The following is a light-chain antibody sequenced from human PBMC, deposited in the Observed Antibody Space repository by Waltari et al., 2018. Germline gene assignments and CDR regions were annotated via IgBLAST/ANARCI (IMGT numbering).Light chain of an antibody. CDR2: DAS. CDR3: QQRSNWPRYT. J-gene: IGKJ2*01. CDR1: QSVSSY. Sequence: EIVLTQSPATLSLPPGERAPLSCRASQSVSSYLAWYQQKPGQAPRLLIYDASNRATGIPARFSGSGSGTDFTLTISSLEPEDFAVYYCQQRSNWPRYTFGQGTKLEIK. V-gene: IGKV3-11*01.